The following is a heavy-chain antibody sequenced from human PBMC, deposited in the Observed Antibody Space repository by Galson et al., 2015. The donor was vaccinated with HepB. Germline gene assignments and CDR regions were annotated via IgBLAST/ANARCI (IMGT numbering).Heavy chain of an antibody. CDR1: GYTLTELS. Sequence: SVKVSCKVSGYTLTELSMHWVRQAPGKGLEWMGWINAGNGNTKYSQKFQGRVTITRDTSASTAYMELSSLRSEDTAVYYCARAWIQLWSTYYYYGMDVWGQGTTVTVSS. CDR3: ARAWIQLWSTYYYYGMDV. D-gene: IGHD5-18*01. V-gene: IGHV1-3*01. J-gene: IGHJ6*02. CDR2: INAGNGNT.